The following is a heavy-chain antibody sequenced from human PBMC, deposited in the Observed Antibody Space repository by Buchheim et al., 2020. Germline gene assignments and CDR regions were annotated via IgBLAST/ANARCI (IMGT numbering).Heavy chain of an antibody. CDR3: AREWGDSSGYCDY. CDR1: GFTFSSYS. CDR2: ISSSSSYI. V-gene: IGHV3-21*01. J-gene: IGHJ4*02. D-gene: IGHD3-22*01. Sequence: EVQLVESGGGLVKPGGSLRLSCAASGFTFSSYSMNWVRQAPGKGLEWVSSISSSSSYISYADSVKGRFTISRDNSKNSLYLQMNSLRAEDTAVYYCAREWGDSSGYCDYWGQGTL.